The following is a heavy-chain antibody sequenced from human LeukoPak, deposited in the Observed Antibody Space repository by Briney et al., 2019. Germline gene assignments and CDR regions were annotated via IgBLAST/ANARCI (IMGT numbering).Heavy chain of an antibody. CDR1: GGSISSYY. V-gene: IGHV4-59*01. Sequence: SETLSLTCTVSGGSISSYYWSWIRQPPGKGLEWIGYIYYSGSTNYNPSLKSRVTISVDTSKNQFSLKLSSVTAADTAVYYCAREYYDILTGYQYYFGYWGQGTLVTVSS. J-gene: IGHJ4*02. CDR2: IYYSGST. CDR3: AREYYDILTGYQYYFGY. D-gene: IGHD3-9*01.